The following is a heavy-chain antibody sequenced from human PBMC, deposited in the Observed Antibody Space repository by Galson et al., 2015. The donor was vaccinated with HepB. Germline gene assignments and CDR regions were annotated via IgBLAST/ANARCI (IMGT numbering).Heavy chain of an antibody. Sequence: SLRLSCAASGFTFSSYGMHWVRQAPGKGLEWVAVISYDGSNKYYADSVKGRFTISRDNSKNTLYLQMNSLRAEDTAVYYCGKEVNYGGNLPTDYWGQGILVTVSS. CDR2: ISYDGSNK. CDR3: GKEVNYGGNLPTDY. D-gene: IGHD4-23*01. J-gene: IGHJ4*02. CDR1: GFTFSSYG. V-gene: IGHV3-30*18.